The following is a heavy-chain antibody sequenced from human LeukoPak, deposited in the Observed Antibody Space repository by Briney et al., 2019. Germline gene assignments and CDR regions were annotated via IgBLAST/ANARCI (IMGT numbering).Heavy chain of an antibody. Sequence: ASVKVSCRASGYTFTTYHINWVRQAAGRGLEWMGWMNPNSGDRGFAQKFQGRVTITTDTSIGTAYMELSSLRSEDTAVYFCARTTSFTASGYDYWGQGTLVTVST. CDR3: ARTTSFTASGYDY. CDR2: MNPNSGDR. J-gene: IGHJ4*02. CDR1: GYTFTTYH. D-gene: IGHD6-25*01. V-gene: IGHV1-8*03.